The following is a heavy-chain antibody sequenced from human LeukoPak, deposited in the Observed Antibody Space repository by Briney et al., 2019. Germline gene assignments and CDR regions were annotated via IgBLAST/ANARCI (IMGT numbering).Heavy chain of an antibody. CDR2: INHSGST. V-gene: IGHV4-34*01. D-gene: IGHD2-2*01. Sequence: PSETLSLTCAVYGGSFSGYYWSWIRQPSGKGLEWIGEINHSGSTNYNPSLKSRVTISVDTSKNQFSLKLSSVTAADTAVYYCARQLGYCSSTSCHKEIDYWGQGTLVTVSS. CDR3: ARQLGYCSSTSCHKEIDY. J-gene: IGHJ4*02. CDR1: GGSFSGYY.